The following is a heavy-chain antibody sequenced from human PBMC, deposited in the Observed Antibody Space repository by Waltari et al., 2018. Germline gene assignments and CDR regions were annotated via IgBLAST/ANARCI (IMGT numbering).Heavy chain of an antibody. V-gene: IGHV4-39*07. CDR1: GGSISSSSYY. D-gene: IGHD5-18*01. CDR2: SYYSGGT. CDR3: ARAPKIQLWSDDLRFFDI. Sequence: QLQLQESGPGLVKPSETLSLTCTVSGGSISSSSYYWGWIRQPPGKGLEWIGSSYYSGGTNYTPFLKSRVTISVDTSKNQFSLKLSSVTAADTAVYYCARAPKIQLWSDDLRFFDIWGQGTMVTVSS. J-gene: IGHJ3*02.